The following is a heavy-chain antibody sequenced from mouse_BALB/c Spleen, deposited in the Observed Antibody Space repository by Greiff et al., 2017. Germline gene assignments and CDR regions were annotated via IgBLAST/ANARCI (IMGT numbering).Heavy chain of an antibody. Sequence: EVQLQESGGGLVQPGGSMKLSCVASGFTFSNYWMNWVRQSPEKGLEWVAEIRLKSNNYATHYAESVKGRFTISRDDSKSSVYLQMNNLRAEDTGIYYCTAHDGYYGGAMDYWGQGTSVTVSS. CDR2: IRLKSNNYAT. D-gene: IGHD2-3*01. CDR1: GFTFSNYW. J-gene: IGHJ4*01. V-gene: IGHV6-6*02. CDR3: TAHDGYYGGAMDY.